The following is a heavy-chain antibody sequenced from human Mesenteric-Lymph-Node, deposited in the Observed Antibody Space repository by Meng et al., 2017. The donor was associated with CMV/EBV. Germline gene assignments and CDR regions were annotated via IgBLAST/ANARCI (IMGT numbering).Heavy chain of an antibody. D-gene: IGHD3-3*01. CDR3: AKAYYEFWSGYLFDS. V-gene: IGHV3-33*06. CDR2: IWYDSSNQ. Sequence: SGYAFSKCGMHWGRQAAGKELEWVTVIWYDSSNQFYAASVKGRVNISRDNSKNTLFLQMNSLRGEDTAVYYCAKAYYEFWSGYLFDSWGRGTLVTVSS. CDR1: GYAFSKCG. J-gene: IGHJ4*02.